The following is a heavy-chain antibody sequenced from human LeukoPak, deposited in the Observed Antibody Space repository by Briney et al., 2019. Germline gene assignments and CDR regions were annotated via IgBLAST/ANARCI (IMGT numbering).Heavy chain of an antibody. CDR2: ISKNTVDT. J-gene: IGHJ4*02. V-gene: IGHV3-23*01. CDR1: GFILSRYA. Sequence: GGSLRLSCTGSGFILSRYAVSWVRPAPGKGLEWVSAISKNTVDTYYADSVKGRLTISRDSSKNTVYLQMNSLRAEDTAVYYCVRDMEPLRYFDTWGQGTLVTVSS. D-gene: IGHD3-9*01. CDR3: VRDMEPLRYFDT.